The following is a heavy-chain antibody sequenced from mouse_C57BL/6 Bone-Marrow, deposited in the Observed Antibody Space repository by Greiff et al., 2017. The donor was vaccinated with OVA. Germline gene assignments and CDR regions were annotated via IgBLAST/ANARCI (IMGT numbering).Heavy chain of an antibody. J-gene: IGHJ2*01. D-gene: IGHD2-5*01. V-gene: IGHV3-3*01. CDR3: ARDTYYSNYVDD. CDR2: TFYSGIP. Sequence: EVKLMESGPSLVRPSQTLSLTCTVSGFSINSDCYWIWIRQFPGNQLEYIGYTFYSGIPYYNPSLESRTYITRDTSKNQFSLKMSSVTTEDTATYYCARDTYYSNYVDDWGQGTTLTVAS. CDR1: GFSINSDCY.